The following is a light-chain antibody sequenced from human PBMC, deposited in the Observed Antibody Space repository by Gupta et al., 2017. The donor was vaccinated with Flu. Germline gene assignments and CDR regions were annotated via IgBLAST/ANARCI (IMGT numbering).Light chain of an antibody. J-gene: IGKJ1*01. CDR2: GAS. Sequence: ATLCGFSGERATLSARASQSVRRKVAWYQQKHGQAPRHLIFGASTRATGIPARFSGSGSGTEFTLTISSRQSEEFAVYYCQQYNNWLRGTFGQGTKVEIK. V-gene: IGKV3-15*01. CDR1: QSVRRK. CDR3: QQYNNWLRGT.